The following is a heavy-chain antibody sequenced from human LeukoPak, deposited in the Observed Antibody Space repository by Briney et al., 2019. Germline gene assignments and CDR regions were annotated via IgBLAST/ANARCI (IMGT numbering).Heavy chain of an antibody. Sequence: PSETLSLTCAVYGGSFSGYYWSWIRQPPGKGLEWIGEINHSGSTNYNPSLKSRVTISVDTSKNQFSLKLSSVTAADTAVFYCARGRGDSSGYYYFDYWGQGTLVTVSS. CDR2: INHSGST. D-gene: IGHD3-22*01. CDR3: ARGRGDSSGYYYFDY. V-gene: IGHV4-34*01. CDR1: GGSFSGYY. J-gene: IGHJ4*02.